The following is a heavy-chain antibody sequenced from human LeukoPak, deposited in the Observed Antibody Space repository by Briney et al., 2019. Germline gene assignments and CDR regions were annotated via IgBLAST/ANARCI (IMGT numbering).Heavy chain of an antibody. Sequence: ASVKVSCKASGYTFTSCDINWVRQATGQGLEWMGWMNPNSGNTGYAQKFQGRVTMTRNTSISTAYMELSSLRSEDTAVYYCARVLTGTPAGGYWGQGTLVTVSS. D-gene: IGHD1-20*01. CDR1: GYTFTSCD. CDR2: MNPNSGNT. J-gene: IGHJ4*02. V-gene: IGHV1-8*01. CDR3: ARVLTGTPAGGY.